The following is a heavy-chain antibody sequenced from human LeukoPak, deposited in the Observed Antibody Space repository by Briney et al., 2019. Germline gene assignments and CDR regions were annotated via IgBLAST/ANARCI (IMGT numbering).Heavy chain of an antibody. CDR2: ISGSGGST. V-gene: IGHV3-23*01. J-gene: IGHJ4*02. Sequence: GGSLRLSCAASGFTFSSYAMSWVRQAPGKGLEWVSAISGSGGSTYYADSVKGRFTISRDNSKNTLYLQMNSLRAEDTAVYYCAKERGRGILTGYHLDYWGQGTLVTVSS. D-gene: IGHD3-9*01. CDR3: AKERGRGILTGYHLDY. CDR1: GFTFSSYA.